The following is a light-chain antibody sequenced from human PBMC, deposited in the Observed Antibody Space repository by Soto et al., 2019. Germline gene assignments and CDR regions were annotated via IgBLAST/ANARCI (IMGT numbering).Light chain of an antibody. V-gene: IGKV1-17*01. J-gene: IGKJ4*01. CDR3: QQSHSFPPT. CDR2: AAS. CDR1: RDVGSD. Sequence: QMPQSPSSLSASVGEKIIITCRASRDVGSDVSWYQQKPGQAPKLLIYAASNLYTGVPSRFSGSRSGTEFTLTISSLQPEDFASYYCQQSHSFPPTFGGGTKVEI.